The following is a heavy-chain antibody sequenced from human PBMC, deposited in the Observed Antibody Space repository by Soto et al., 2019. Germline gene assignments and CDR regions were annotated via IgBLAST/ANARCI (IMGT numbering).Heavy chain of an antibody. Sequence: PGGSLRLSCAASGFTFSSHWMHWVRQAPGKGLVWVSRINSDGSSTSYADSVKGRFTISRDNAKNTLYLQMNSLRAEDTAVYYCARGWVGATLTSYYYYGMDVWGQGTTVTVSS. D-gene: IGHD1-26*01. J-gene: IGHJ6*02. V-gene: IGHV3-74*01. CDR3: ARGWVGATLTSYYYYGMDV. CDR1: GFTFSSHW. CDR2: INSDGSST.